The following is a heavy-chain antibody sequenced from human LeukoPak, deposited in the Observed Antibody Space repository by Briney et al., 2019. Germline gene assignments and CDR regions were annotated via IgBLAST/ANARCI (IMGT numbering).Heavy chain of an antibody. J-gene: IGHJ4*02. Sequence: GGSLRLSCAASGFTFSSYAMSWVRRAPGKGLEWVSAISGSGGSTYYADSVKGRFTISRDNSKNTLYLQMNSLRAEDTAVYYCAKGMGAAAIPGPADYWGQGTLVTVSS. D-gene: IGHD2-2*01. V-gene: IGHV3-23*01. CDR3: AKGMGAAAIPGPADY. CDR1: GFTFSSYA. CDR2: ISGSGGST.